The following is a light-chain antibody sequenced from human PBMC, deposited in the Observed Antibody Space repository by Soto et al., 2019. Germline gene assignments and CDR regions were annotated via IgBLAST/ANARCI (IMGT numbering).Light chain of an antibody. CDR1: QSVLHSSNNLNY. CDR2: WAS. Sequence: IVMTQSPDSLALSLGGRATINWKSSQSVLHSSNNLNYLAWYQQKPGQPPKLLIYWASTRESGVPDRFSGSGSGTDFTLTISSLQAEDVAIYYCQQYYTTPSITFGQGTRLEIK. J-gene: IGKJ5*01. V-gene: IGKV4-1*01. CDR3: QQYYTTPSIT.